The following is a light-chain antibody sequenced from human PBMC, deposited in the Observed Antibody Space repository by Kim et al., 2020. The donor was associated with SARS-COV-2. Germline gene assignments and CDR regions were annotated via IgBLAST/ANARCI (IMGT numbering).Light chain of an antibody. Sequence: QSALTQPASVSGSPGQSITISCSGSSSDVGGYNYVSWYQQHQGKAPKLIIYDVGTRPSGVSYRFSGSKSGNTASLTTSGLQTEDEADYYCSSYTTSTTRVFGGGTKLTVL. CDR3: SSYTTSTTRV. J-gene: IGLJ3*02. V-gene: IGLV2-14*03. CDR2: DVG. CDR1: SSDVGGYNY.